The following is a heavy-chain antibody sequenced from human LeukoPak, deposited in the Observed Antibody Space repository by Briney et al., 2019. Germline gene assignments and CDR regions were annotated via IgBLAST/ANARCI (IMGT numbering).Heavy chain of an antibody. Sequence: SETLSLTCGVSGASLSGFFWNWVRQSPGEGLEWIGDIRHGGVTTYNPSLMGRVTITTDTSKNQFSLMLTSVTAADTGVYYCARGPNYYGDYIRSFPDAFHIWGRGTVVSVSS. CDR3: ARGPNYYGDYIRSFPDAFHI. CDR1: GASLSGFF. V-gene: IGHV4-34*01. CDR2: IRHGGVT. J-gene: IGHJ3*02. D-gene: IGHD4-17*01.